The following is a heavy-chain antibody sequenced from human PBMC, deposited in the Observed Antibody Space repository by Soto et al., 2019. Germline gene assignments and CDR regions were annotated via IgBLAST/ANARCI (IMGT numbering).Heavy chain of an antibody. CDR3: ARDALTVTDLRGDGYFDL. V-gene: IGHV4-59*01. D-gene: IGHD4-17*01. Sequence: QVQLQESGPGLVKPSETLSLTCTVSGGSMSSYYWSWIRQPPGKGLEWIGYIYYSGSTNYNPSLKSRVTISVDTSKNQFSLKLSSVTAADTAVYYCARDALTVTDLRGDGYFDLWGRGTLVTVSS. CDR2: IYYSGST. CDR1: GGSMSSYY. J-gene: IGHJ2*01.